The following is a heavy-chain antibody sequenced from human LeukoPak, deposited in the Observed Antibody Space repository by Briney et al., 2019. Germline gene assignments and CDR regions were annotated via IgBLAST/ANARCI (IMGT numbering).Heavy chain of an antibody. J-gene: IGHJ5*02. CDR2: IIPIFGTA. V-gene: IGHV1-69*01. Sequence: SVKVSCKASGGTFSSYAISWVRQAPGQGLEWMGGIIPIFGTANYAQKFQGRVTITADEPTSTAYMELSSLRSEDTAVYYCARSRRITIFGVVIPRGWFDPWGQGTLVTVSS. D-gene: IGHD3-3*01. CDR3: ARSRRITIFGVVIPRGWFDP. CDR1: GGTFSSYA.